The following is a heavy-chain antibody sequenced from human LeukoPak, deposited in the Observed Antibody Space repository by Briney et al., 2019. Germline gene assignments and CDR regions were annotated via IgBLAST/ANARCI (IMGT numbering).Heavy chain of an antibody. CDR3: ARAIMSPYCSSTSCYGYWYFDL. Sequence: GGSLRLSCAASGFTFSSYDMHWVRQATGKGLEWVSAIGTASDPYYPGSVKGRLTISRENAKNSLYLQMNSLRAGDTAVYYCARAIMSPYCSSTSCYGYWYFDLWGRGTLVTVSS. V-gene: IGHV3-13*05. CDR1: GFTFSSYD. J-gene: IGHJ2*01. CDR2: IGTASDP. D-gene: IGHD2-2*01.